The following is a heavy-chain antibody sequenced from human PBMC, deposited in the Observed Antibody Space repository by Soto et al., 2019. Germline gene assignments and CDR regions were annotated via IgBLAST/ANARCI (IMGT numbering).Heavy chain of an antibody. D-gene: IGHD3-10*01. CDR1: GFTFSSYG. V-gene: IGHV3-33*01. CDR2: IWYDGSNK. J-gene: IGHJ6*02. CDR3: ARDPESRLRFGELAHYYYGMDV. Sequence: GGSLRLSCAASGFTFSSYGMHWVRQAPGKGLEWVAVIWYDGSNKYYADSVKGRFTISRDNSKNTLYLQMNSLRAEDTAVYYCARDPESRLRFGELAHYYYGMDVWGQGTTVTVSS.